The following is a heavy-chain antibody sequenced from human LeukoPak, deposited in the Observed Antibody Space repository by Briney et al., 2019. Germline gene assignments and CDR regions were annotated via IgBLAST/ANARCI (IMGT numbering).Heavy chain of an antibody. CDR3: ERVHGANFYYYGMDV. V-gene: IGHV4-59*01. CDR1: GGSISSYY. D-gene: IGHD4-17*01. Sequence: SETLSLTCTVSGGSISSYYWSWIRQPPGKGLEWIGYIYYSGSTNYNPSLKSRVTISVDTSKNQFSLKLSSVTAADTAVYYCERVHGANFYYYGMDVWGQGTTVIVSS. J-gene: IGHJ6*02. CDR2: IYYSGST.